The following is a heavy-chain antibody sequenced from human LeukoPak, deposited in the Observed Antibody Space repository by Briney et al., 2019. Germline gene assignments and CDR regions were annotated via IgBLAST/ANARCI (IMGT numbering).Heavy chain of an antibody. CDR2: ISSSSSYK. V-gene: IGHV3-21*01. CDR1: GFTFSSYS. Sequence: PGGSLRLSCAASGFTFSSYSMNWVRQAPGKGLEWVSSISSSSSYKSYADSVKGRFTISRDNAKNSLYLQMNSLRAEDTAVYYCAIETHYDTSGLDYWGQGTLVTVSS. CDR3: AIETHYDTSGLDY. D-gene: IGHD3-22*01. J-gene: IGHJ4*02.